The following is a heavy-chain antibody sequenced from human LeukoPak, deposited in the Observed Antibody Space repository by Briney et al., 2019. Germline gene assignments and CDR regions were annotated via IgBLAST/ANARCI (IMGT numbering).Heavy chain of an antibody. CDR2: ISYDGSNK. J-gene: IGHJ4*02. V-gene: IGHV3-30-3*01. D-gene: IGHD2-15*01. Sequence: GRSLRLSCAASGFTFSSYAMHWVRQAPGKGLEWVAVISYDGSNKYYADSVKGRFTISRDNSKNTLYLQMSNLRVEDTAVYFCAKDHFFRISYFDSWGRGTLVTVSS. CDR1: GFTFSSYA. CDR3: AKDHFFRISYFDS.